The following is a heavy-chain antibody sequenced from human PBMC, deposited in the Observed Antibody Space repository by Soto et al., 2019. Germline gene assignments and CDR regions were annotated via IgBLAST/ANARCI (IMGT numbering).Heavy chain of an antibody. CDR1: GFTFSNAW. D-gene: IGHD1-26*01. CDR2: IKSKTDGGTT. Sequence: GGSLRLSCAASGFTFSNAWMSWVRQAPGKGLEWVGRIKSKTDGGTTDYAAPVKGRFTISRDDSKNTLYLQMNSLKTEDTAVYYCTTDEVGAKGAFDIWGQGTMVTVSS. J-gene: IGHJ3*02. CDR3: TTDEVGAKGAFDI. V-gene: IGHV3-15*01.